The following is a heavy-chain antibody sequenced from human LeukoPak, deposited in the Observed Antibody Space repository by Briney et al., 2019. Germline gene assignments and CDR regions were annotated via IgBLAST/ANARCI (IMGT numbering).Heavy chain of an antibody. J-gene: IGHJ4*02. D-gene: IGHD3-22*01. CDR2: INPNGGGT. CDR1: GYTFTCYY. V-gene: IGHV1-2*02. Sequence: ASVKVSCKASGYTFTCYYMHWVRQAPGQGLEWMGWINPNGGGTKYAQKFQGRVSMTRDTSISTAYMQLSRLTSDDTAVYFCARDGGFYYDSSGYNIWGQGTLVTVSS. CDR3: ARDGGFYYDSSGYNI.